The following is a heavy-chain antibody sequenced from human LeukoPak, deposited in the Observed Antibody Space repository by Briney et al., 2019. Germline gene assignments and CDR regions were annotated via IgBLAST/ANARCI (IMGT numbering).Heavy chain of an antibody. CDR3: ASLGYCSGGRCYPYYYGMDV. V-gene: IGHV3-21*01. J-gene: IGHJ6*02. CDR1: GFTFSSYS. D-gene: IGHD2-15*01. CDR2: ISSTSSYI. Sequence: GGSLRLSCAASGFTFSSYSMNWVRQAPGKGLEWVSSISSTSSYIYYADSVKGRFTIYRDNAKNSLYLQMNRLRAEDTAVYYCASLGYCSGGRCYPYYYGMDVWGQGTTVTVSS.